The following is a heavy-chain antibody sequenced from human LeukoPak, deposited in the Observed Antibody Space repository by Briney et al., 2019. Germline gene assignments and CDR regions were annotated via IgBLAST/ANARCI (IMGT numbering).Heavy chain of an antibody. Sequence: ASVKVSCKASGGTFSSYAISWVRQAPGQGLEWLGLITPSGGSTWYAQKFQGRVTMTRDMSTSTDYMELSSLRSEDTAVYYCARDYRGSESPSIYWGQGTLVTVSS. CDR2: ITPSGGST. D-gene: IGHD3-10*01. V-gene: IGHV1-46*01. J-gene: IGHJ4*02. CDR1: GGTFSSYA. CDR3: ARDYRGSESPSIY.